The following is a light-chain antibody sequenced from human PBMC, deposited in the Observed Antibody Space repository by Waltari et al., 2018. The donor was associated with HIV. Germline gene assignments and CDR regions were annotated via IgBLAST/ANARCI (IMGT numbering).Light chain of an antibody. V-gene: IGKV1-NL1*01. CDR1: QAIANS. CDR3: QQYYTTPHT. CDR2: VAS. Sequence: DIQMTQSPSSLSASVGDRVTITCRASQAIANSLAWYQQNPGKAPKLLVYVASRLERGVPSRFSGSGSGTDYILTISSLQPEDFATYYCQQYYTTPHTFGQGTKLEIK. J-gene: IGKJ2*01.